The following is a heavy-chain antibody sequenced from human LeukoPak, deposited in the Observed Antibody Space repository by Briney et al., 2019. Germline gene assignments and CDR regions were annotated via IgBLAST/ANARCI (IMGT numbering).Heavy chain of an antibody. Sequence: GGSLRLSCAASGFTFSNYSMKWVRQAPGKGLEWVSSISSSSSYIYYADSVKGRFTISRDNAKNSLYLQMNSLRAEDTAVYYCARVRGYYYYMDVWGKGTTVTISS. V-gene: IGHV3-21*01. D-gene: IGHD3-16*01. J-gene: IGHJ6*03. CDR1: GFTFSNYS. CDR3: ARVRGYYYYMDV. CDR2: ISSSSSYI.